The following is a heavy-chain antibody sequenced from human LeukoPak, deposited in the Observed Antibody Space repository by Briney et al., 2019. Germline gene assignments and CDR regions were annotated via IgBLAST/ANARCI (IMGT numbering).Heavy chain of an antibody. D-gene: IGHD3-22*01. J-gene: IGHJ4*02. Sequence: SETLSLTCAVSGGSINSGGYSWSWIRQPPGKGLEWIGYIYHSGSTNYNPSLKSRVTISVDKSKNQFSLKLSSVTAADTAVYYCARAHYYDSSGYTHWGQGTLVTVSS. CDR1: GGSINSGGYS. V-gene: IGHV4-30-2*01. CDR3: ARAHYYDSSGYTH. CDR2: IYHSGST.